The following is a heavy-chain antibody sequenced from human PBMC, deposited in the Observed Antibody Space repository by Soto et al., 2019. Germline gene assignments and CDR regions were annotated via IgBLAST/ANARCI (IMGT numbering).Heavy chain of an antibody. D-gene: IGHD3-22*01. V-gene: IGHV1-18*01. CDR3: ARVGDTYYYDSSGYQAGACHY. CDR2: ITIYNGNT. Sequence: QVQLVQSGAEVKKPGASVKVSCKASGYTFISYGISWVRQAPGQGLEWMGWITIYNGNTNYAQKLQGRVTMTTDTSTSTAYMALWSLRSDSTAVYYCARVGDTYYYDSSGYQAGACHYWRQGTLVTVSS. J-gene: IGHJ4*02. CDR1: GYTFISYG.